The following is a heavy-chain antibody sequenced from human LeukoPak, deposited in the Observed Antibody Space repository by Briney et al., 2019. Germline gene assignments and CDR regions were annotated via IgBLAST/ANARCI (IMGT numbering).Heavy chain of an antibody. Sequence: ASETLSLTCTVSGGSISSYYWSWIRQPPGKGLEWIGYIYYSGSTNYNPSLKSRVTISVDTSKNQFSLKLSSVTAADTAVYYCARGATYYDILTGQRAFDPWGQGTLVTVSS. CDR2: IYYSGST. CDR1: GGSISSYY. D-gene: IGHD3-9*01. V-gene: IGHV4-59*01. CDR3: ARGATYYDILTGQRAFDP. J-gene: IGHJ5*02.